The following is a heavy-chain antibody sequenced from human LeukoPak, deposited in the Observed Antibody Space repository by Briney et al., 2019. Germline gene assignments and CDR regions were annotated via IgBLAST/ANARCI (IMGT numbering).Heavy chain of an antibody. V-gene: IGHV4-39*01. CDR2: IYYTGST. CDR1: GASISGSGYY. J-gene: IGHJ4*02. CDR3: ARARRLLDKIVVVPAATPMFDY. Sequence: PSETLSLTCAVSGASISGSGYYLGWIRQPPGKGLEWIGNIYYTGSTYYNASLQSRVTISIDTSKNQFSLKLSSVTAADTAVYYCARARRLLDKIVVVPAATPMFDYWGQGTLVTVSS. D-gene: IGHD2-2*01.